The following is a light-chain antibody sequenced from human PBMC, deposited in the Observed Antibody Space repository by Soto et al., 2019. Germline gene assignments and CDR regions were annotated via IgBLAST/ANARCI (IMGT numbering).Light chain of an antibody. CDR2: GAS. V-gene: IGKV3-20*01. CDR1: QSVSSSY. CDR3: QQYGSSPRT. Sequence: ENVLTQSPGTLSLSPGERATLSCRASQSVSSSYLAWYQQRPGQAPRLLIYGASTRATGIPDRFNGSGSGTDFTLIINRLEPEDFAVYYCQQYGSSPRTFGQGTKVDIK. J-gene: IGKJ1*01.